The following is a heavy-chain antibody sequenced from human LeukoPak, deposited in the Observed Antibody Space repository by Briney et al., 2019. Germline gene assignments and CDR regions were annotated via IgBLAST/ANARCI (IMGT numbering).Heavy chain of an antibody. V-gene: IGHV4-59*01. Sequence: MPSETPSLTCTVSGGSISSYYWSWIRQPPGKGLEWIGYIYYSGSTNYNPSLKSRVTISVDTSKNQFSLKLNSVTAADTAVYYCARYIWGSYPTFEDYWGQGSLVTVSS. J-gene: IGHJ4*02. CDR2: IYYSGST. CDR3: ARYIWGSYPTFEDY. D-gene: IGHD3-16*02. CDR1: GGSISSYY.